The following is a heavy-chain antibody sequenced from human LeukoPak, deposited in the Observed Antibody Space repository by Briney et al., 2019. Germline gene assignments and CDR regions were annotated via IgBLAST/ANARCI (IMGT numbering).Heavy chain of an antibody. CDR3: AKSRGYDHDSFDI. V-gene: IGHV3-23*01. Sequence: GRSLRLSCAASGFTFSTYSMNWVRQAPGKGLEWVSGISGSGAYTYYADSVKGRFTISRDNSKNTLYLQMNSLRAEDTALYYCAKSRGYDHDSFDIWGLGTMVTVSS. J-gene: IGHJ3*02. CDR2: ISGSGAYT. CDR1: GFTFSTYS. D-gene: IGHD5-12*01.